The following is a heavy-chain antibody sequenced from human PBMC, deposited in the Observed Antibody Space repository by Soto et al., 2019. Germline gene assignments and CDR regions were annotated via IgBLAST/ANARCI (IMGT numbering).Heavy chain of an antibody. V-gene: IGHV5-10-1*01. Sequence: GESLKISCKGSGYSFTSYWISWVRQMPGKGLEWMGRIDPSDSYTNYSPSFQGHVTISADKSISTAYLQWSSLKASDTAMYYCATPQTGYRSSSEAYYYGMDVWGQGTTVTVSS. CDR1: GYSFTSYW. CDR2: IDPSDSYT. D-gene: IGHD6-6*01. CDR3: ATPQTGYRSSSEAYYYGMDV. J-gene: IGHJ6*02.